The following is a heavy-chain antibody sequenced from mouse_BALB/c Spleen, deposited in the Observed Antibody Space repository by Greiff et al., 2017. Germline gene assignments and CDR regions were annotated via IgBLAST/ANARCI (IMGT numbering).Heavy chain of an antibody. J-gene: IGHJ4*01. Sequence: QVQLQQSGPSLVQPSQSLSITCTVSGFSLTSYGVHWVRQSPGKGLEWLGVIWRGGSTDYNAAFMSRLSITKDNSKSQVFFKMNSLQADDTAIYYCAKTYGSTPYYAMDYWGQGTSVTVSS. CDR3: AKTYGSTPYYAMDY. CDR2: IWRGGST. D-gene: IGHD1-1*01. CDR1: GFSLTSYG. V-gene: IGHV2-5-1*01.